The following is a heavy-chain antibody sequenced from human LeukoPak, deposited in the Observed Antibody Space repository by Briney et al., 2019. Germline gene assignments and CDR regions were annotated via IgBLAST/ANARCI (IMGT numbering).Heavy chain of an antibody. Sequence: PGGSLRLSCAASGFTFSSNYMSWVRQAPGKGLEWVSVIYSGGSTYYADSVKGRFTISRDNSKNTLYLQMNSLRAEDTAVYYCARELAVAGTIFYFDYWGRGTLVTVSS. CDR3: ARELAVAGTIFYFDY. V-gene: IGHV3-66*01. J-gene: IGHJ4*02. CDR1: GFTFSSNY. CDR2: IYSGGST. D-gene: IGHD6-19*01.